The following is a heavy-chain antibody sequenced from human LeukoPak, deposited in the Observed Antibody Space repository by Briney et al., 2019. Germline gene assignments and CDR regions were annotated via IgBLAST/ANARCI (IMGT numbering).Heavy chain of an antibody. CDR2: VYYGAST. CDR3: ARALVRGVTGRYYYGMDV. CDR1: GGSISSGSYY. V-gene: IGHV4-61*10. Sequence: SETLSLTCTVSGGSISSGSYYWSWIRQPAGKGLEWIGYVYYGASTNYSPSLKSRVTISVDTSKNQFSLKLTSVTAADTAVYYCARALVRGVTGRYYYGMDVWGQGTTVTVSS. J-gene: IGHJ6*02. D-gene: IGHD3-10*01.